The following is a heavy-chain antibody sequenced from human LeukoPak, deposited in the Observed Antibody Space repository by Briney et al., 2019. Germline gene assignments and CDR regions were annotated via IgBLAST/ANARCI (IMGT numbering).Heavy chain of an antibody. CDR3: ARDRGAAYDYVWGSPSTGAFDI. Sequence: GGSLRLSCAASGFTLSSYWMNWVRQAPGKGLEWVANIKQDGSEKYYVDSVKGRFTISRDNAKNSLYLQMNSLRAEDTAVYYCARDRGAAYDYVWGSPSTGAFDIWGQGTMVTVSS. D-gene: IGHD3-16*01. J-gene: IGHJ3*02. CDR2: IKQDGSEK. V-gene: IGHV3-7*01. CDR1: GFTLSSYW.